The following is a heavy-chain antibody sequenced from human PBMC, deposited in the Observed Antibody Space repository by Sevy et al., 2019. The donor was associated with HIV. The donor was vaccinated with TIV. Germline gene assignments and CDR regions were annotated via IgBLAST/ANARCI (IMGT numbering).Heavy chain of an antibody. Sequence: GGSLRLSCAASGFTFSDYYMSWIRQAPGKGLEWVSYISSSGSTIYYADSVKGRFTISRDNAKNSLYLQMNSLRAEDTAVYYCARCITIFGVVIYYYYYGMDVWGQRTTVTVSS. CDR1: GFTFSDYY. V-gene: IGHV3-11*01. CDR3: ARCITIFGVVIYYYYYGMDV. J-gene: IGHJ6*02. D-gene: IGHD3-3*01. CDR2: ISSSGSTI.